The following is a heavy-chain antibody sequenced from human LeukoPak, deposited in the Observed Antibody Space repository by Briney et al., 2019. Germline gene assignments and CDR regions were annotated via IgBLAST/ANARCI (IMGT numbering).Heavy chain of an antibody. CDR3: ARHVYSGYCSGGSCSGWFEP. Sequence: GKPLKISGMSSVYNFSRYWIGWVCQMPGKGLEWMGIIYPGDADTRYSPSFQGHCTIASDNSITTAYLQWSSLKASDTAMYYCARHVYSGYCSGGSCSGWFEPWGQGTLVNVS. J-gene: IGHJ5*02. CDR2: IYPGDADT. V-gene: IGHV5-51*01. CDR1: VYNFSRYW. D-gene: IGHD2-15*01.